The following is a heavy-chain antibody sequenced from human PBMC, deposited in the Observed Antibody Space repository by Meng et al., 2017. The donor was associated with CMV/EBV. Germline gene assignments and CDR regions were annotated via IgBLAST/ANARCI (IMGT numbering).Heavy chain of an antibody. J-gene: IGHJ4*02. Sequence: TCSVSGRAFSSSTYHWGWIRQPPGKGLEWIGSIYNSGTTYYNPSLKSRVTISVDTSKNQFSLNLSSVTAADTAVYYCANYRCGSTMDYWGQGTLVTVSS. D-gene: IGHD5/OR15-5a*01. CDR3: ANYRCGSTMDY. CDR1: GRAFSSSTYH. V-gene: IGHV4-39*07. CDR2: IYNSGTT.